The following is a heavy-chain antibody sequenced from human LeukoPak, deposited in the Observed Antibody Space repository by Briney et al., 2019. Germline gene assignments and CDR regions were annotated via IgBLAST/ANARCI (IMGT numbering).Heavy chain of an antibody. V-gene: IGHV4-39*07. D-gene: IGHD3-22*01. CDR1: GGSISSSSYY. Sequence: SETLSLTCTVSGGSISSSSYYWGWIRQPPGKGLEWIGSIYYSGSTNYNPSLKSRVTISVDTSKNQFSLKLSSVTAADTAVYYCARDAYYYDSSGRDAFDIWGQGTMVTASS. CDR2: IYYSGST. CDR3: ARDAYYYDSSGRDAFDI. J-gene: IGHJ3*02.